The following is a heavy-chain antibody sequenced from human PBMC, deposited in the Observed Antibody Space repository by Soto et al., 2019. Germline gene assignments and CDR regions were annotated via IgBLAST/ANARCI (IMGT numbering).Heavy chain of an antibody. J-gene: IGHJ4*02. Sequence: EVQILGSGGGLVQPGGSLRLSCVGSGFTFSTYWMNWVRQAPGKGLEWVANINPDGNVGTYVDSVRGRFITSRDNAKNSLYLQMNSLRADDTAVYFCAGWGGHDYNYWGQGIMVTVSS. CDR2: INPDGNVG. V-gene: IGHV3-7*03. CDR1: GFTFSTYW. D-gene: IGHD4-4*01. CDR3: AGWGGHDYNY.